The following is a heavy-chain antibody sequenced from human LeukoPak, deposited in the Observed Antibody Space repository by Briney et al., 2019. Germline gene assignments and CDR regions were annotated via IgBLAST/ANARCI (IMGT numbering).Heavy chain of an antibody. D-gene: IGHD3-9*01. CDR1: GFTFSSYA. CDR3: AKAPLTGYDILTGFDY. CDR2: ISGSGGST. Sequence: PGGSLRLSCAASGFTFSSYAMSWVRQAPGKGLEWVSAISGSGGSTYYADSVKGRFTISRDNSKNTLYLQMNSLRAEDTAVYYCAKAPLTGYDILTGFDYWGQGTLVTVSS. J-gene: IGHJ4*02. V-gene: IGHV3-23*01.